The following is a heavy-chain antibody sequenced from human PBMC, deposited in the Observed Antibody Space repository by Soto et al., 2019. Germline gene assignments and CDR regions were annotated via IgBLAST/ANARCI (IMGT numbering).Heavy chain of an antibody. Sequence: KESGPTLVKPTQTLTLTCSFSGFSLSTTSVGVGWIRQPPGKALEWLALIYWDGDKRYSPSQKRRLTITKDTSKNQVVLTMTNMDPVDTGTYYCVYMPPQQWMSFSFWGQGTMVIVSS. CDR3: VYMPPQQWMSFSF. D-gene: IGHD6-19*01. CDR2: IYWDGDK. J-gene: IGHJ3*01. V-gene: IGHV2-5*04. CDR1: GFSLSTTSVG.